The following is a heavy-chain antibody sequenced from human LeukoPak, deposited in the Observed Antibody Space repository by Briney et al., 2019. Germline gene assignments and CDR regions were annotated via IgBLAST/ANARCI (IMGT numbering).Heavy chain of an antibody. J-gene: IGHJ1*01. D-gene: IGHD5-18*01. CDR3: ARGFGPSFGPSRDYTAMESRDFQH. CDR2: IIPILGIA. V-gene: IGHV1-69*04. CDR1: GGTFSSYA. Sequence: GASVKVSCKASGGTFSSYAISWVRQAPGQGLEWMGRIIPILGIANYAQKFQGRVTITADKSTSTAYMELSSLRSEDTAVYYCARGFGPSFGPSRDYTAMESRDFQHWGQGTLVTVSS.